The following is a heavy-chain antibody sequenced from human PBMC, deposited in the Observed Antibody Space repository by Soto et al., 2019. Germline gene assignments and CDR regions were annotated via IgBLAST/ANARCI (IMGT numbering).Heavy chain of an antibody. CDR3: APSITIFGVATHTYGPPNWFDP. J-gene: IGHJ5*02. D-gene: IGHD3-3*01. CDR2: ISSSSSYI. CDR1: GFTFSSYS. V-gene: IGHV3-21*01. Sequence: TGGSLRLSCAASGFTFSSYSMNWVRQAPGKGLEWVSSISSSSSYIYYADSVKGRFTISRDNAKNSLYLQMNSLRAEDTAVYYCAPSITIFGVATHTYGPPNWFDPWGQGTLVTVSS.